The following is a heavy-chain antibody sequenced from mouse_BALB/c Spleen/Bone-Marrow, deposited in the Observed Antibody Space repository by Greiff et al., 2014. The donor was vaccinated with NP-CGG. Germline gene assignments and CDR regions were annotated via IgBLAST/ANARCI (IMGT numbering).Heavy chain of an antibody. CDR2: INPGSGGT. D-gene: IGHD2-13*01. J-gene: IGHJ3*01. Sequence: QVQLQQSGAELVRPGTSVKVSCKASGYAFTNYLIEWVKQRPGQGLKWIGVINPGSGGTNYNEKFKGKATLTADKSSSTAYMQLSSLTSDDSAVYFCARRDYSFAYWGQGTLVTVSA. V-gene: IGHV1-54*01. CDR3: ARRDYSFAY. CDR1: GYAFTNYL.